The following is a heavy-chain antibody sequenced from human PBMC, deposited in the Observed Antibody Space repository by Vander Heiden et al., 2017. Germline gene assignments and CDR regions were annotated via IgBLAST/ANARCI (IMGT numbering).Heavy chain of an antibody. CDR1: GFSLEGYA. Sequence: EVQLLECGGDWVQPGRSMRLTCSASGFSLEGYAMPWVRQATGKGLEWVSGISWNIYSIGYADSVKGRFTISRDNAKNSLYLQINSLRAEDTALYYCAKDLRSQLLFGYFDYWGQGTLVTVSS. V-gene: IGHV3-9*01. D-gene: IGHD2-2*01. J-gene: IGHJ4*02. CDR2: ISWNIYSI. CDR3: AKDLRSQLLFGYFDY.